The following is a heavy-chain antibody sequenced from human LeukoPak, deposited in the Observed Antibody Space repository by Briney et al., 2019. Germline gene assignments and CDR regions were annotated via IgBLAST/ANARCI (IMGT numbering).Heavy chain of an antibody. J-gene: IGHJ6*02. CDR1: GGSFSGYY. D-gene: IGHD3-10*01. CDR3: ARANTYGSGRNGHYYYGMDV. Sequence: SETLSLTCAVYGGSFSGYYWSWIRQPPGKGLEWIGKINHSGSTNYNPSLKSRVTISVDTSKNQFSLKLSSVTAADTAVYYCARANTYGSGRNGHYYYGMDVWGQGTTVTVSS. CDR2: INHSGST. V-gene: IGHV4-34*01.